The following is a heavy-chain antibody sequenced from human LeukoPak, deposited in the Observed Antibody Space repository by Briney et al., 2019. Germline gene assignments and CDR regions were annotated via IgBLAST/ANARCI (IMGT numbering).Heavy chain of an antibody. V-gene: IGHV3-43*01. J-gene: IGHJ4*02. Sequence: GSLRLSCATSGFIFDDYTMHWVRQVPGKGLEWVSLITWDGETTHYADSVRGRFTISRDNSKNSLYLQMNSLRTEDTAVYYCAKVFYSDSYFDSWGQGTLVIVSS. CDR3: AKVFYSDSYFDS. CDR1: GFIFDDYT. D-gene: IGHD2/OR15-2a*01. CDR2: ITWDGETT.